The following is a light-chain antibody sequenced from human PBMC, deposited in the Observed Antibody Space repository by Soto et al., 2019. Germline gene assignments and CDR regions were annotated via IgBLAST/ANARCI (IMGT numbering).Light chain of an antibody. V-gene: IGKV1-9*01. CDR1: QAITNN. Sequence: DIQLTQSPFFLSASVGDRVTITCRASQAITNNLAWYQQKPGKPPTLLIYQESTLQSGVPSRFSGSKSGSQFTFTIDSLQPEDFATYYCQQVKSYPRTFGGGTKVDSK. CDR2: QES. CDR3: QQVKSYPRT. J-gene: IGKJ4*01.